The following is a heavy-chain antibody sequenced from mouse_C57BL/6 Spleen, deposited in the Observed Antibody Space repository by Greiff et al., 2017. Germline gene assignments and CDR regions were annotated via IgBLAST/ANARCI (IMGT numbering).Heavy chain of an antibody. CDR2: IDPSDSET. CDR3: ARERVGYAMDY. D-gene: IGHD1-1*02. Sequence: VQLQQPGAELVRPGSSVKLSCKASGYTFTSYWMHWVKQRPIQGLEWIGNIDPSDSETHYNQKFKDKATLTVDKSSSTAYMQLSSLTSEDSAVYYCARERVGYAMDYWGQGTSVTGSS. J-gene: IGHJ4*01. CDR1: GYTFTSYW. V-gene: IGHV1-52*01.